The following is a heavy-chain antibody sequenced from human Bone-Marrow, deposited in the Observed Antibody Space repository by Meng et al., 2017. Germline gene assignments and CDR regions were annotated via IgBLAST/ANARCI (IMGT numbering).Heavy chain of an antibody. CDR3: AIDNSYYDSSGSEYYYYYYGMDV. CDR2: ISYDGSNK. D-gene: IGHD3-22*01. Sequence: GESLKIPCAASGFTFSSYAMHWVRQAPAKGLEWVAVISYDGSNKYYADAVHGRFTISRDNSKNALYLQMYSLRAEDKAVYYCAIDNSYYDSSGSEYYYYYYGMDVWGQGTTVTVSS. V-gene: IGHV3-30*04. CDR1: GFTFSSYA. J-gene: IGHJ6*02.